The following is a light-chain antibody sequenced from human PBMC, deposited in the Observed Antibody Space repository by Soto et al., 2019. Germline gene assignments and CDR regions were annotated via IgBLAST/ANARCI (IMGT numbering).Light chain of an antibody. Sequence: DIVMTQSPDSLAVSLGERATINCKSSQSVLYSSNNKNYLAWYQQKPGQPPKLLIYWASTRESGVPGRFSGSGSGTDFTLTISSLQAEDVAVYYCQQYYITPETFGQGTKLEIK. CDR1: QSVLYSSNNKNY. CDR3: QQYYITPET. V-gene: IGKV4-1*01. CDR2: WAS. J-gene: IGKJ2*01.